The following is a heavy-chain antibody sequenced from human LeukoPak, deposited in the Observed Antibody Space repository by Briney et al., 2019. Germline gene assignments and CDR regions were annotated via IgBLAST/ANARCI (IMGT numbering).Heavy chain of an antibody. V-gene: IGHV3-30*02. J-gene: IGHJ4*02. CDR1: GFTFSSYG. D-gene: IGHD1-26*01. Sequence: GGSLRLSCAASGFTFSSYGMHWVRQAPGKGLEWVAFIRYDGSNKYYADSVKGRFTISRDNSKNTLYLQMNSLRAEDTAVYYCAKESGREWELLPIDYWGQGTLVTVSS. CDR3: AKESGREWELLPIDY. CDR2: IRYDGSNK.